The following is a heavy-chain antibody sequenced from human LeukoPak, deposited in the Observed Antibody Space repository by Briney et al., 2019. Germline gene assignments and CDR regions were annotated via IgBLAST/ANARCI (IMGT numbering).Heavy chain of an antibody. CDR1: GGSFSGYY. J-gene: IGHJ3*02. CDR2: INRSGST. V-gene: IGHV4-34*01. Sequence: PSETLSLTCAVYGGSFSGYYWSWIRQPPGEGLEWIGEINRSGSTNYNPSLKSRVTISVDTSKNQFSLKLSSVTAADTAVYYCARILALYSSIDAFDIWGQGTMVTVSS. D-gene: IGHD6-13*01. CDR3: ARILALYSSIDAFDI.